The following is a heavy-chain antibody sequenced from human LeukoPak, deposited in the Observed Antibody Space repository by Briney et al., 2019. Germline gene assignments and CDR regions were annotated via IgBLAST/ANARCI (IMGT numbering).Heavy chain of an antibody. D-gene: IGHD3-3*01. J-gene: IGHJ4*02. CDR3: ANGYYDFWS. CDR1: GFTFSSHG. V-gene: IGHV3-23*01. CDR2: ISGSGGST. Sequence: PGGSLRLSCTASGFTFSSHGMHWVRQAPGKGLEWVSAISGSGGSTYYADSVKGRFTISRDNSKNTLYLQMNSLRAKDTAVYYCANGYYDFWSWGQGTLVTVSS.